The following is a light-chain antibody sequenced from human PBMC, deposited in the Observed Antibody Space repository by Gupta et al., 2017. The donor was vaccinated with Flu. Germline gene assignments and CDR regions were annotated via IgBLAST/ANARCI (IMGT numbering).Light chain of an antibody. CDR1: RSVSSN. CDR2: GAS. J-gene: IGKJ1*01. CDR3: QQYNFWPPWT. V-gene: IGKV3-15*01. Sequence: ANLSVSPGEIATLSCRASRSVSSNLAWYQQKPGQAPRLLILGASTRDAGIPARFSGSGSETEFTLTISGRQSEDFAVYYCQQYNFWPPWTFGQGTKVEIK.